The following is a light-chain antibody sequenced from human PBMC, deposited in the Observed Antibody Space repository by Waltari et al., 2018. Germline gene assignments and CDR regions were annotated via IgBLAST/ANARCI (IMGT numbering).Light chain of an antibody. J-gene: IGLJ3*02. CDR3: SSYTSNSRV. CDR1: SSDIGGYNY. V-gene: IGLV2-14*01. Sequence: QSALTQPASVSGSPGQSITISCTGPSSDIGGYNYVSWYQHHPGKAPKRIIYEVSNRPSGVSNRFSGSKSGNTASLTISGLQAEDEADYYCSSYTSNSRVFGAGTKLTVL. CDR2: EVS.